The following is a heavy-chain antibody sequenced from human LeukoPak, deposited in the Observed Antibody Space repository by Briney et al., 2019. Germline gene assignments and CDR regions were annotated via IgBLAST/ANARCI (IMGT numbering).Heavy chain of an antibody. D-gene: IGHD2-2*01. CDR1: GFTFSTYA. CDR2: ISGSGGST. Sequence: GGSLRLSCAASGFTFSTYAMSWVRQAPGKGLEWVSVISGSGGSTYYADSVKDRFIISRDNSKNTLYLQMNSLRAEDTAVYYCAREERYCSSTSCSDYYYYGMDVWGQGTTVTVSS. J-gene: IGHJ6*02. V-gene: IGHV3-23*01. CDR3: AREERYCSSTSCSDYYYYGMDV.